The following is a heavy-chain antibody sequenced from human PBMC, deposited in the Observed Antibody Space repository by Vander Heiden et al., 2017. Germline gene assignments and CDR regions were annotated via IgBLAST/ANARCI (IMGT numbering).Heavy chain of an antibody. J-gene: IGHJ4*02. CDR3: AKGRGSMIFGVVLDY. CDR2: IYYSGST. CDR1: GGSISSGGYY. V-gene: IGHV4-31*03. Sequence: QVQLQESGPGLVKPSQTLSLTCTVSGGSISSGGYYWSWIRQHPGKGLEWIGYIYYSGSTYYNPSCKSRVTISVDTSKNQFSMKLSPVPAADTAVYYCAKGRGSMIFGVVLDYWGQGTLVTVSS. D-gene: IGHD3-3*01.